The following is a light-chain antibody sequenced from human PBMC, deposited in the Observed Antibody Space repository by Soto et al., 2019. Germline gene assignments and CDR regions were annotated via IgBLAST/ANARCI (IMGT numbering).Light chain of an antibody. CDR3: QQYGSPWT. CDR2: GAS. J-gene: IGKJ1*01. Sequence: IELTQAPGTLSLSDGERAALSWRASQSVSRSYLAWYKQKPGQDPRLRIYGASSRATGIPDRFSVSGSGTDFTLTISRLQPEDFAVYYCQQYGSPWTCGQGTKVDIK. CDR1: QSVSRSY. V-gene: IGKV3-20*01.